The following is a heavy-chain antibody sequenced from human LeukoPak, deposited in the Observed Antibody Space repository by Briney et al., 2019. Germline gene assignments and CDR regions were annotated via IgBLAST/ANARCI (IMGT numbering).Heavy chain of an antibody. J-gene: IGHJ6*02. V-gene: IGHV3-23*01. D-gene: IGHD6-13*01. Sequence: GGSPRLSCAASGFTFSSYAMSWVRQAPGKGLEWVSAISGSGGSTYYADSVKGRFTISRDNSKNTLYLQMNSLRAEDTAVYYCAKRLAAAGTRYYYYGMDVWGQGTTVTVSS. CDR1: GFTFSSYA. CDR3: AKRLAAAGTRYYYYGMDV. CDR2: ISGSGGST.